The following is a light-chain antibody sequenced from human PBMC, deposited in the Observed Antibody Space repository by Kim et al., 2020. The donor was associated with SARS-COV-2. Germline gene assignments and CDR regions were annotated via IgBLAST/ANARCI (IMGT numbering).Light chain of an antibody. CDR2: GNN. CDR3: GTWDSSLSVVV. V-gene: IGLV1-51*01. CDR1: SSNIGNNY. J-gene: IGLJ2*01. Sequence: GQKVTLSCSGSSSNIGNNYVSWYQQLPGTAPKLLVYGNNKRPSGIPDRFSGSKSGTSATLGITGLQTGDEADYYCGTWDSSLSVVVFGGGTQLTVL.